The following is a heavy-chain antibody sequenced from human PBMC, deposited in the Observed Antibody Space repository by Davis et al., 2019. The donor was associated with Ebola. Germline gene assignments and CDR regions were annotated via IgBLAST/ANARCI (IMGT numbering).Heavy chain of an antibody. CDR3: ARDPPGDPQADLDF. D-gene: IGHD4-17*01. Sequence: PGGSLRLSCGASGFAFRTYAMDWVRQAPGKGLEWVAVIWFDGSIKYYADSVRGRFTISRDNSKNTVYLQMDSLRAEDTAVYYCARDPPGDPQADLDFWGQGTLVTVSS. CDR2: IWFDGSIK. V-gene: IGHV3-33*01. CDR1: GFAFRTYA. J-gene: IGHJ4*02.